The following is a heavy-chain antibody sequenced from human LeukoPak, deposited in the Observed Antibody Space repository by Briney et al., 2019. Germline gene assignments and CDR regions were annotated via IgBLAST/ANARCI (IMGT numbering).Heavy chain of an antibody. CDR2: IAPIFGST. D-gene: IGHD6-13*01. J-gene: IGHJ5*02. CDR3: ARGRSGVPAVTYNWFDP. Sequence: ASVKVSCKASGGTFNSNAFHWVRQAPGQGLEWMGGIAPIFGSTKYAQKFQGRVTVTTDESTSTAYVELSDLRSDDTAVYYCARGRSGVPAVTYNWFDPWGQGTLVTVSS. V-gene: IGHV1-69*05. CDR1: GGTFNSNA.